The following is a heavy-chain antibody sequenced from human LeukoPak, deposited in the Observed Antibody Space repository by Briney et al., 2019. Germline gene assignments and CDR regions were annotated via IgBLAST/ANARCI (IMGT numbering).Heavy chain of an antibody. CDR2: INPNSGDT. D-gene: IGHD4-17*01. J-gene: IGHJ4*02. CDR3: ARVAGYGDYWFDY. CDR1: GYTFTGYY. Sequence: ASVRVSCKASGYTFTGYYMHWVRQAPGQGLEWMGWINPNSGDTNYAQKLQGRVTMTKDTSISIAYMELSRLRSDDTAVYYCARVAGYGDYWFDYWGQGTLVTVSS. V-gene: IGHV1-2*02.